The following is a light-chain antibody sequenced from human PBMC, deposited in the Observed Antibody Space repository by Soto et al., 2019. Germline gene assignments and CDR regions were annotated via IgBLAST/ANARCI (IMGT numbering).Light chain of an antibody. CDR1: QSVSSS. CDR3: QQYSNWPLT. J-gene: IGKJ1*01. CDR2: GAS. V-gene: IGKV3-15*01. Sequence: EIVMTQSPATLSVSPGERATLSCRASQSVSSSLAWYQQRPGQAPRLLIYGASTWATGIPARFSGSGSGTEFTLTISSLQSEDFAVYYCQQYSNWPLTFGQGTKVEIK.